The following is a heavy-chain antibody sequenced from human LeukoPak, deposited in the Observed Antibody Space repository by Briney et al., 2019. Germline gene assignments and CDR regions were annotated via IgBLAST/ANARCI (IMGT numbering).Heavy chain of an antibody. CDR1: GGSFSSYY. J-gene: IGHJ4*02. CDR2: IYSSGSI. V-gene: IGHV4-59*08. CDR3: ARQIER. Sequence: SETLSLPCTVLGGSFSSYYWIWIRQPPGEGLEWIRLIYSSGSITYKTSLKSRLTISLDTSKNQFSLKLTSVTAADTAIYYCARQIERWGQGTPVTVSS. D-gene: IGHD1-1*01.